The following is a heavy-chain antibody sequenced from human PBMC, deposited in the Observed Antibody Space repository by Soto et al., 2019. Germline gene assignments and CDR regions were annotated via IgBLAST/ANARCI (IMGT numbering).Heavy chain of an antibody. CDR3: ASLGSSGYYATPYYFDY. CDR2: ISSSSTTV. D-gene: IGHD3-22*01. J-gene: IGHJ4*02. CDR1: GFTLSDYY. V-gene: IGHV3-11*01. Sequence: GGSLILSCAASGFTLSDYYMSWVRQAPGKGLEWLSYISSSSTTVYYVDSVKGRFTISRDNAKNSLYLQMDSLRVEDTAVYYCASLGSSGYYATPYYFDYWGQGTLVTVSS.